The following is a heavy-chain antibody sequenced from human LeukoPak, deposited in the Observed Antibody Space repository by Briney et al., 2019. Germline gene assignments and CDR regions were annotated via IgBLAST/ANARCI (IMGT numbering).Heavy chain of an antibody. CDR3: ARDQGAAIAFDY. Sequence: SETLSLTCTVSGGSISSSSYYWDWIRQPPGKGLEWIGSIFYSGSTYYNPSLKSRVTISVDTSKNQFSLKLSSVTAADTAVYYCARDQGAAIAFDYWGQGTLVTVSS. CDR2: IFYSGST. CDR1: GGSISSSSYY. D-gene: IGHD1-26*01. J-gene: IGHJ4*02. V-gene: IGHV4-39*07.